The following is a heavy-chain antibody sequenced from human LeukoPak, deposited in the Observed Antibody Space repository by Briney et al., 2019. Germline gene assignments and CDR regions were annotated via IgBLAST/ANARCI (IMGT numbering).Heavy chain of an antibody. CDR3: ARVPEVPDYVNYFDY. D-gene: IGHD4-17*01. CDR1: GFTVSSNY. V-gene: IGHV3-66*01. J-gene: IGHJ4*02. CDR2: IYSGGST. Sequence: GGSLRLSCAASGFTVSSNYMSWVRQAPGKGLEWVSVIYSGGSTYYADSVKGRFTISRDNSKNTLYLQMNSLRAEDTAVYYCARVPEVPDYVNYFDYWGQGTLVTVSS.